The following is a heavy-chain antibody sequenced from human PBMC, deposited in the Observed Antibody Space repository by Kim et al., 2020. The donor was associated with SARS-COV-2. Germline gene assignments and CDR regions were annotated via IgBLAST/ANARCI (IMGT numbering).Heavy chain of an antibody. D-gene: IGHD4-4*01. V-gene: IGHV3-53*01. CDR3: ARCKHYSIGYCGMDV. Sequence: GAVNGRYTIARDKSKNTLELQMNSLRADDTAVYYCARCKHYSIGYCGMDVWGQGTAVTVSS. J-gene: IGHJ6*02.